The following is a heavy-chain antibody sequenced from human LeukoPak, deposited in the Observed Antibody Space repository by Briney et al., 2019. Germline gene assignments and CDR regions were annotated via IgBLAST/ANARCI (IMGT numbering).Heavy chain of an antibody. Sequence: SETLSLICTVSGASFSSYYWSWIRQPPGKGLEWIGDIYYSGSIKYNPSLKSRVTMSVDTSKNQFSLKLSSVTAADTAIYYCARENPSGYYNRPIDYWGQGTLVTVSS. CDR1: GASFSSYY. V-gene: IGHV4-59*01. D-gene: IGHD3-22*01. CDR3: ARENPSGYYNRPIDY. J-gene: IGHJ4*02. CDR2: IYYSGSI.